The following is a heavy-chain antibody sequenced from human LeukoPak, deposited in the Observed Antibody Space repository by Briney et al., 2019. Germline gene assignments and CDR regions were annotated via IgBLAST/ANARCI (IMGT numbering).Heavy chain of an antibody. CDR3: ARGADSSGYYSIFYFDY. V-gene: IGHV4-59*01. D-gene: IGHD3-22*01. CDR1: GGSISSYY. J-gene: IGHJ4*02. CDR2: IYYSGST. Sequence: SETLSLTCTVSGGSISSYYWNWVRQPPGKGLEWIGYIYYSGSTNYNPSLKSRVTISVDTSKNQFSLKLSSVSAADTAVYYCARGADSSGYYSIFYFDYWGQGTLVTVSS.